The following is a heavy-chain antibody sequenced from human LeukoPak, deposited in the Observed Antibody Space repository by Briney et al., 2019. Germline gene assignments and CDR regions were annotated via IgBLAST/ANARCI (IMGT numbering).Heavy chain of an antibody. CDR3: AKDNYDFWSGYRTVPAAGGLLDY. D-gene: IGHD3-3*01. V-gene: IGHV3-7*03. Sequence: GGSLRLSCAASGFTFRNYWMSWVRQAPGKGLECVANIKEDGSEKYNVDSVKGRFTISRDNSKNTLYLQMNSLRAEDTAVYYCAKDNYDFWSGYRTVPAAGGLLDYWGQGTLVTVSS. CDR1: GFTFRNYW. CDR2: IKEDGSEK. J-gene: IGHJ4*02.